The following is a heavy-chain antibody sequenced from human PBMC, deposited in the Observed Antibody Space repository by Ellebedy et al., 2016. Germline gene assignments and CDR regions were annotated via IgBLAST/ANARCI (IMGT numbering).Heavy chain of an antibody. Sequence: ASVKVSXXASGYTFTGYYMHWVRQAPGQGLEWMGWINPNSGGTNYAQKFQGRVTMTRDTSISTAYMELSSLRSEDTAVYYCAREEGDCSSTSCLNWFDPWGQGTLVTVSS. J-gene: IGHJ5*02. V-gene: IGHV1-2*02. CDR2: INPNSGGT. D-gene: IGHD2-2*01. CDR3: AREEGDCSSTSCLNWFDP. CDR1: GYTFTGYY.